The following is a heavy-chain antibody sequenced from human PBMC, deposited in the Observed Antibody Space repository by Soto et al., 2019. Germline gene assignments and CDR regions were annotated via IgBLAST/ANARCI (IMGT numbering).Heavy chain of an antibody. V-gene: IGHV3-73*01. CDR1: GFTFSGSA. CDR2: IRSKANSYAT. J-gene: IGHJ4*02. Sequence: PRLSCAASGFTFSGSAMHWVRQASGKGLEWVGRIRSKANSYATAYAASVKGRFTISRDDSKNTAYLQMNSLKTEDTAVYYCTRHSYYDSSGYYLVDYWGQGTLVTVSS. D-gene: IGHD3-22*01. CDR3: TRHSYYDSSGYYLVDY.